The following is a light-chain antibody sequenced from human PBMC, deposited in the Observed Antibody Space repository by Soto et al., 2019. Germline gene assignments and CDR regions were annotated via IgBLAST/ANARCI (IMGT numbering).Light chain of an antibody. CDR1: HSVSND. Sequence: EIVLTQSPATLSLSPGERATLSCRASHSVSNDLSWFQQKPGQAPRLLIYDASNRATGIPARFSGSGSGTDFTLTISSLEPEDFAVYYCQQRSSWPLLTFGGGTKVEI. V-gene: IGKV3-11*01. CDR3: QQRSSWPLLT. J-gene: IGKJ4*01. CDR2: DAS.